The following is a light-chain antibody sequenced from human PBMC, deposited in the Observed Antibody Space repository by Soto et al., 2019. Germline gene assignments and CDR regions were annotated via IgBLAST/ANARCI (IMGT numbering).Light chain of an antibody. Sequence: QSVPTQPPSASGSPGQSVTISCTGTSSDVGFYNSVSWFQHHPGKAPKLIIFGVNRRPSGVPDRFSGSKSDNTASLTVSGLQTEDEANYYCSSFGNGNLVIFGGGTKLTVL. CDR1: SSDVGFYNS. J-gene: IGLJ2*01. CDR3: SSFGNGNLVI. CDR2: GVN. V-gene: IGLV2-8*01.